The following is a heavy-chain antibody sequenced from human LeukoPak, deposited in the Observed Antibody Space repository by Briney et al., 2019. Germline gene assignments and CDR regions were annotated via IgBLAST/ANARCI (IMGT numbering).Heavy chain of an antibody. CDR1: GYILTGHY. CDR2: LSTHSGGT. D-gene: IGHD3-22*01. CDR3: ARVTDKSGYYSDF. V-gene: IGHV1-2*02. J-gene: IGHJ4*02. Sequence: ASVKVSCKASGYILTGHYINWVRQGPGQGLEWMGWLSTHSGGTNYAQKFKDRVTMTRDTAINTAHMELRGLTADDTAIYYCARVTDKSGYYSDFWGQGTLITVSS.